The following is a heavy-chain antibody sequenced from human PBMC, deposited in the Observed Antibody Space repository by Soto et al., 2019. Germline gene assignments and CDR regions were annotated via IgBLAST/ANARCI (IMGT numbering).Heavy chain of an antibody. V-gene: IGHV4-4*02. J-gene: IGHJ6*04. CDR2: IYHSGST. CDR1: GGSISSSNW. CDR3: ARVSGTYSYGMDF. Sequence: QVQLQESGPGLVKPSGTLSLTCAVSGGSISSSNWWSWVRQPPGKGLEWIGEIYHSGSTNYNPSLKSRSTIAVDKSKNHFSLKRSSVPAADTAVYYCARVSGTYSYGMDFWGKGTPVPVSS. D-gene: IGHD1-26*01.